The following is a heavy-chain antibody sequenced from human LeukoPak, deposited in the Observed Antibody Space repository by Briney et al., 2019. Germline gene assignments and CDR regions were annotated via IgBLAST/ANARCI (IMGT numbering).Heavy chain of an antibody. CDR2: SSASGGPI. V-gene: IGHV3-48*01. D-gene: IGHD4-17*01. Sequence: GGSLRLSCAAPGFTFSSYSMNWVRQAPGKGLEWVLYSSASGGPIYYADSVRGRFTVSRDNSKNTLYLQMNSLRPEDTAVYYCVFGEGWGQGTLVTVSS. CDR3: VFGEG. CDR1: GFTFSSYS. J-gene: IGHJ4*02.